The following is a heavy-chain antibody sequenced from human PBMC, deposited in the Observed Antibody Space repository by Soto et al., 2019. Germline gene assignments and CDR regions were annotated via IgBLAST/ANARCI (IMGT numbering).Heavy chain of an antibody. J-gene: IGHJ4*02. CDR1: GFMFSSHG. CDR2: IWYDGSNK. Sequence: QVQLVESGGGVVQPGRSLRLSCAASGFMFSSHGMHWIRQAPGKGLEWVAVIWYDGSNKYYAASVKGRLTLSRDNSKNTLYLQMNSLRVEDKAVYYCGPEPLDYWGQGPLVTVS. CDR3: GPEPLDY. V-gene: IGHV3-33*01.